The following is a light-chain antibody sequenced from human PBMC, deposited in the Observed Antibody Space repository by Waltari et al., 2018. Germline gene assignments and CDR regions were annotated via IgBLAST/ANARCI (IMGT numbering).Light chain of an antibody. V-gene: IGLV1-44*01. CDR1: SSNIGSNA. Sequence: QSVLSQPPSASGTPGQGVAISCSGSSSNIGSNAVDWYQQFPGSAPKLRIYTNDQRPSGVPGRFAGSKSGTSASLAISGLQSEDEAHYYCATWDNSLNGPVFGGGTKLTVL. J-gene: IGLJ2*01. CDR3: ATWDNSLNGPV. CDR2: TND.